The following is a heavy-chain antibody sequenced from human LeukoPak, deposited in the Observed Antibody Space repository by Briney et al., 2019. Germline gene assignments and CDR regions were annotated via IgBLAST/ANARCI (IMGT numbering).Heavy chain of an antibody. CDR1: GYTFTTYD. CDR2: MNPNSANT. J-gene: IGHJ4*02. Sequence: ASVRVSCKASGYTFTTYDITCVRQATGQGLECMGWMNPNSANTGYAQKFQGRVTMTRNNSINTAYMELSSLRSEDTAVYYCARGVRNLLVSDYWGQGTLVTVSS. V-gene: IGHV1-8*01. CDR3: ARGVRNLLVSDY. D-gene: IGHD6-13*01.